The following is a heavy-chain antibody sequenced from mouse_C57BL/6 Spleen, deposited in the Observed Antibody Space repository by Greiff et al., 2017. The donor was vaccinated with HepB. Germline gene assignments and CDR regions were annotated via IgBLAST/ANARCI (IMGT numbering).Heavy chain of an antibody. V-gene: IGHV14-4*01. CDR3: TTGYYGNFDV. D-gene: IGHD1-1*01. J-gene: IGHJ1*03. CDR1: GFNIKDDY. Sequence: VHVKQSGAELVRPGASVKLSCTASGFNIKDDYMHWVKQRPEQGLEWIGWIDPENGDTEYASKFQGKATITADTSSNTAYLQLSSLTSEDTAVYYCTTGYYGNFDVWGTGTTVTVSS. CDR2: IDPENGDT.